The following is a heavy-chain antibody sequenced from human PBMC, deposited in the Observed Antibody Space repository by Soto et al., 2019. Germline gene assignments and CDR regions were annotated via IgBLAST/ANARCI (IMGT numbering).Heavy chain of an antibody. V-gene: IGHV4-4*07. D-gene: IGHD6-13*01. Sequence: QVQLQASGPGLVKPSETLSLTCTVSGASMNSYHWSWIRQPAGKGLEWIGHIHSSGSTNYNPSLRSRVTTSVDTSKNQFSLRLMSLTAADTAVYYCARDQGVAAAGITWFDPWGQGFLVTVSS. CDR1: GASMNSYH. J-gene: IGHJ5*02. CDR3: ARDQGVAAAGITWFDP. CDR2: IHSSGST.